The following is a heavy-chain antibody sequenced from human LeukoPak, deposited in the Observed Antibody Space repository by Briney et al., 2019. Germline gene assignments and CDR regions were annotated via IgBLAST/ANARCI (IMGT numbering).Heavy chain of an antibody. CDR3: ARDGGSNNYWFDP. J-gene: IGHJ5*02. CDR2: IGRSGTT. CDR1: GGSFSPYY. V-gene: IGHV4-34*01. Sequence: PSETLSLTCAFYGGSFSPYYWIWIRQPPGEGLEWIGEIGRSGTTNYNPSLKSRVTISLDTSKNQFSLKLSSVTAADTAVYYCARDGGSNNYWFDPWGQGTLVTVSS. D-gene: IGHD4-23*01.